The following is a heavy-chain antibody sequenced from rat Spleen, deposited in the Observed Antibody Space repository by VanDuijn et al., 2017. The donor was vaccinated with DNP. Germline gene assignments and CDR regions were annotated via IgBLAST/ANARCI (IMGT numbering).Heavy chain of an antibody. CDR3: VRWNSGHFDY. CDR1: GFSFSDYY. V-gene: IGHV5-22*01. D-gene: IGHD4-3*01. CDR2: IGSAAYAP. Sequence: EVQLVESGGGLVQPGRSLKLSCAASGFSFSDYYIAWVRQAPTKGLEWVAYIGSAAYAPYYGDSVKGRFTISKDNAKSTLYLQMNSLRSEDMATYYCVRWNSGHFDYWGQGVMVTVSS. J-gene: IGHJ2*01.